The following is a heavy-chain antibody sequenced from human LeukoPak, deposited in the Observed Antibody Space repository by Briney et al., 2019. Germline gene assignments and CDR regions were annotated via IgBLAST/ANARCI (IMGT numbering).Heavy chain of an antibody. CDR3: ARDPYSGSYSAYYYYYMDV. D-gene: IGHD1-26*01. V-gene: IGHV3-21*01. Sequence: GGSLRLSCAASGFTFSNYNMNSVRHAPGKGLEWVSSITSSSSYIYYADSVKGRFTISRDNAKNSLYLQMNSLRAEDTAVYYCARDPYSGSYSAYYYYYMDVWGKGTTVTVSS. CDR2: ITSSSSYI. J-gene: IGHJ6*03. CDR1: GFTFSNYN.